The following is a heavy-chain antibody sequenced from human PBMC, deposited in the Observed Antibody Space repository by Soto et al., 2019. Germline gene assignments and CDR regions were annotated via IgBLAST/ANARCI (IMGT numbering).Heavy chain of an antibody. CDR3: ARGGCSSTSCYYYYYGMDV. V-gene: IGHV1-18*01. Sequence: VKVSCKASVYTFTSYGISWVRQAPGKGLEWMGWISAYNGNTNYAQKLQGRATMTTDTSTSTAYMELRSLRSDDTAVYYCARGGCSSTSCYYYYYGMDVWGQGTTVTVAS. CDR1: VYTFTSYG. J-gene: IGHJ6*02. D-gene: IGHD2-2*01. CDR2: ISAYNGNT.